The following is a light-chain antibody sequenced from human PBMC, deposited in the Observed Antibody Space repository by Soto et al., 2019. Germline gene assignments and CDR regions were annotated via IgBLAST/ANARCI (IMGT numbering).Light chain of an antibody. J-gene: IGLJ2*01. CDR1: SSNIGAGYD. Sequence: QSVLTQPPSVSGAPGQTVTITCTGSSSNIGAGYDVHWYQQVAGTAPKLLIYGDTNRPSGVPDRFSGSKSGTSASLAITGLQAEDEADYCCQSFDSRPHVAFGGGTKLTVL. V-gene: IGLV1-40*01. CDR3: QSFDSRPHVA. CDR2: GDT.